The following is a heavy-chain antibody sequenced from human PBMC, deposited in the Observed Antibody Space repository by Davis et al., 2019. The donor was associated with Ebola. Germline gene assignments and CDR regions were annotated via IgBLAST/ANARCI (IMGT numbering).Heavy chain of an antibody. J-gene: IGHJ6*02. CDR3: ARDGRFLEWLLEDYYYGMDV. CDR2: IYYSGST. D-gene: IGHD3-3*01. V-gene: IGHV4-61*01. CDR1: GGSVSSGSYY. Sequence: PSETLSLTCTVSGGSVSSGSYYWSWIRQPPGKGLEWIGYIYYSGSTNYNPSLKSRVTMSVDTSKDQFSLKLSSVTAADTAVYYCARDGRFLEWLLEDYYYGMDVWGQGTTVTVSS.